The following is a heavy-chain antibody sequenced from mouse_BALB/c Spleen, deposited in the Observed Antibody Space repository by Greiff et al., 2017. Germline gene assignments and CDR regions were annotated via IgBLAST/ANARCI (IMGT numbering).Heavy chain of an antibody. Sequence: QVQLQQSGAELAKPGASVKMSCKASGYTFTSYWMHWVKQRPGQGLEWIGYINPSTGYTEYNQKFKDKATLTADKSSSTAYMQLSSLTSEDSAVYYCARRTTEAMDYWGQGTSVTVSS. V-gene: IGHV1-7*01. CDR1: GYTFTSYW. CDR3: ARRTTEAMDY. J-gene: IGHJ4*01. D-gene: IGHD1-1*01. CDR2: INPSTGYT.